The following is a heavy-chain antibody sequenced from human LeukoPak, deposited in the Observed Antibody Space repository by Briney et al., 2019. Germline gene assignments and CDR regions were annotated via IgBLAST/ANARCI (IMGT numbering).Heavy chain of an antibody. V-gene: IGHV3-23*01. CDR3: AKASRYYYDSSGYSLDY. Sequence: GGSLRLSCAASGFTFSNYAMSWVRQAPGKGLEWVSAISGSGGSTYYADSVKGRFTISRDNSKNTLYLQMNSLRAEDTAVYYCAKASRYYYDSSGYSLDYWGQGTLVTVSS. CDR2: ISGSGGST. CDR1: GFTFSNYA. J-gene: IGHJ4*02. D-gene: IGHD3-22*01.